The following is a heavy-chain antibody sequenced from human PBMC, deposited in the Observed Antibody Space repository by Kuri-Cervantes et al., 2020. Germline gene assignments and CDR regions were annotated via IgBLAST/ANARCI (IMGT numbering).Heavy chain of an antibody. V-gene: IGHV1-69*13. CDR3: ARGTAVTTLNY. Sequence: SVKVSCKASGGTFSSYAISWVRQAPGQGLEWMGGIIPIFGTANYAQKFQGRVTITADESTSTAYMELRSLRSDDTAVYYCARGTAVTTLNYWGQGTLVTVSS. J-gene: IGHJ4*02. CDR2: IIPIFGTA. D-gene: IGHD4-17*01. CDR1: GGTFSSYA.